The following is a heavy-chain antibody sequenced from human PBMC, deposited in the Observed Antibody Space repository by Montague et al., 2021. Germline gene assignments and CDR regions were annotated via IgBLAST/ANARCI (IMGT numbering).Heavy chain of an antibody. Sequence: SETLSLTCVVSGGSVSSPDWWSWVRQAPGKGLEWIGDIYHNGNTNFNPSLKSRVTISVDKSKNQFSLQLTSVTAADTAVYYCATWPAYSTTWYYFDSWGQGTQVIVSS. CDR1: GGSVSSPDW. V-gene: IGHV4-4*02. J-gene: IGHJ4*02. CDR3: ATWPAYSTTWYYFDS. CDR2: IYHNGNT. D-gene: IGHD2/OR15-2a*01.